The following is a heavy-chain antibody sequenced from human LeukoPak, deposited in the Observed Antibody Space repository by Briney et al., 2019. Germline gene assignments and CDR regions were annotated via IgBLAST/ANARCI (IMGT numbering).Heavy chain of an antibody. Sequence: PSGTLSLTCAVSGGSISSLNLWSWLRQPPGKGLEWVGEMYLDGRTNFRPSVRGRVTIFIDKPKNQLSLQLTSVTAADTAVYYCAGLEGRYSTDWFYFFDYWGQGALVTVSS. CDR3: AGLEGRYSTDWFYFFDY. CDR1: GGSISSLNL. J-gene: IGHJ4*02. D-gene: IGHD6-19*01. V-gene: IGHV4-4*02. CDR2: MYLDGRT.